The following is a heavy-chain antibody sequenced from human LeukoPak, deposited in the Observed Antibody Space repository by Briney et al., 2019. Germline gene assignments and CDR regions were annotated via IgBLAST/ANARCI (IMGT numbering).Heavy chain of an antibody. D-gene: IGHD6-13*01. CDR1: GGSISSSSYY. Sequence: SETLSLTCTVSGGSISSSSYYWGWIRQPPGKGLEWIGSIYYSGSTYYNPSLKSRVTMSVDTSKNQFSLKLSSVTAADTAVYYCASSGAAGNAFDIWGQGTMVTVSS. J-gene: IGHJ3*02. V-gene: IGHV4-39*07. CDR2: IYYSGST. CDR3: ASSGAAGNAFDI.